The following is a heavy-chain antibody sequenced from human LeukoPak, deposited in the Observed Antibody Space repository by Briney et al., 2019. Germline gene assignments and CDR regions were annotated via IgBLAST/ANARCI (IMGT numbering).Heavy chain of an antibody. CDR1: GGTFSSYA. D-gene: IGHD5-24*01. J-gene: IGHJ4*02. V-gene: IGHV1-69*04. Sequence: SVKVSCKASGGTFSSYAISWVRQAPGQGLEWMGRIIPILGIANYAQKFQGRVTITADKSTSTAYMELSSLRSEDTAVYYCASIDTVATSDYWGQGTLVTVSS. CDR2: IIPILGIA. CDR3: ASIDTVATSDY.